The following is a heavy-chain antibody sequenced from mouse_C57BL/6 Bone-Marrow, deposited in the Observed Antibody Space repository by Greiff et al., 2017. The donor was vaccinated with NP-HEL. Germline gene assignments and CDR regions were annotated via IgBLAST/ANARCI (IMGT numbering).Heavy chain of an antibody. CDR1: GFTFSDYY. Sequence: EVQLVESEGGLVQPGSSMKLSCTASGFTFSDYYMAWVRQVPEKGLEWVANINYDGSSTYYLDSLKSRFIISRDNAKNILYLQMSSLKSEDTATYYCARGSPIYYDAMDYWGQGTSVTVSS. D-gene: IGHD2-1*01. V-gene: IGHV5-16*01. J-gene: IGHJ4*01. CDR3: ARGSPIYYDAMDY. CDR2: INYDGSST.